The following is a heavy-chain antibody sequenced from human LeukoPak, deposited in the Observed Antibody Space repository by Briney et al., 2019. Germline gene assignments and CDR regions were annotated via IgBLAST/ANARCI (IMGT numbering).Heavy chain of an antibody. CDR1: GFTFSSYE. J-gene: IGHJ3*02. CDR3: ARGILGGAFDI. CDR2: ISASGSTI. V-gene: IGHV3-48*03. D-gene: IGHD2/OR15-2a*01. Sequence: PGGSLRLSCAASGFTFSSYEMNWVRQAPGEGLEWVSYISASGSTIYYADSVRGRFTIYRGNAQNSLYLQMNSLRAEDTAVYYCARGILGGAFDIWGQGTMVTVSS.